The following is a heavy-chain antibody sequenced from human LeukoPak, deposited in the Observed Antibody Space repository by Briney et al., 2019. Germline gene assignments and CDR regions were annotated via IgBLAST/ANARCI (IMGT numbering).Heavy chain of an antibody. CDR1: GFTFSDYY. J-gene: IGHJ6*03. V-gene: IGHV3-11*04. CDR2: ISSSGSTI. CDR3: ARPLSYYYYMDV. Sequence: PGGSLRLSCAASGFTFSDYYMSWIRQAPGKGLEWVSYISSSGSTIYYADSVKGRFTISRDNAKNPLYLQMNSLRAEDTAVYYCARPLSYYYYMDVWGKGTTVTVSS.